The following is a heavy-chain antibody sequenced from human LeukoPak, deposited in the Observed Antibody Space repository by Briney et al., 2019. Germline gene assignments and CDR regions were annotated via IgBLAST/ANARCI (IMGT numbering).Heavy chain of an antibody. V-gene: IGHV3-43D*03. D-gene: IGHD6-13*01. CDR2: ISWDGGST. CDR1: GFTFDDYA. CDR3: AKDMAAAAGYYFDY. J-gene: IGHJ4*02. Sequence: GGSLRLSCAASGFTFDDYAMHWVRQAPGKGLEWVSLISWDGGSTYYADSVKGRFTISRDNSKNSLYLQMNSLRAEDTALYYCAKDMAAAAGYYFDYWGQGTLVTVSS.